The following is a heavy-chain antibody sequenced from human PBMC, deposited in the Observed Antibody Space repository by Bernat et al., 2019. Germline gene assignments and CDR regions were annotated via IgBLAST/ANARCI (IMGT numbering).Heavy chain of an antibody. Sequence: QVQLVESGGGVVQPGRSLRLSCAASGFTFSSYPMHWVRQAPGKGLEWVAVISYDGNNKYYADPVKGRFTISRDNSKNTLNLQMNSLRAEDTAVYYCAREIGDIVVVVPWYYYGMDVWGQGTTVTVSS. D-gene: IGHD2-15*01. V-gene: IGHV3-30-3*01. CDR3: AREIGDIVVVVPWYYYGMDV. J-gene: IGHJ6*02. CDR2: ISYDGNNK. CDR1: GFTFSSYP.